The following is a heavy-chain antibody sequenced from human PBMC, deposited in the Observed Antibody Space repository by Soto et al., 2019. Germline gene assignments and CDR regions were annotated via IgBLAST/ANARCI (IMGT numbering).Heavy chain of an antibody. CDR2: INPNSGGT. Sequence: ASVKVSCKASGYTFTGYYMHSVRQAPGQGLEWMGWINPNSGGTNYAQKFQGWVTMTRDTSISTAYMELSRLRSDDTAVYYCARVLLVGAAGLTNYLSGMDFWGQGTTVTVSS. CDR1: GYTFTGYY. CDR3: ARVLLVGAAGLTNYLSGMDF. D-gene: IGHD1-26*01. V-gene: IGHV1-2*04. J-gene: IGHJ6*02.